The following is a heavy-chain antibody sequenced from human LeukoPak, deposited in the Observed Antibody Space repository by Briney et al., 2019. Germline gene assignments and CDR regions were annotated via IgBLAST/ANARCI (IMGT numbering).Heavy chain of an antibody. V-gene: IGHV3-30*02. J-gene: IGHJ4*02. CDR1: GFSFSSYG. CDR3: TKLDKWIAVAGAPFDY. CDR2: IRFDGSNK. D-gene: IGHD6-19*01. Sequence: GGSLRLSCAASGFSFSSYGMHWVRQAPGKGLKWVAFIRFDGSNKYYADSVKGRFTISRDNSKNTLYLQMNSLRAEDTAVYYCTKLDKWIAVAGAPFDYWGQGTLVTVSS.